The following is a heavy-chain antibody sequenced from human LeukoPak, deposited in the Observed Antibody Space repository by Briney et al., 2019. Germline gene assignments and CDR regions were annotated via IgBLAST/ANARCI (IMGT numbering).Heavy chain of an antibody. J-gene: IGHJ6*03. V-gene: IGHV4-61*02. D-gene: IGHD1-26*01. CDR1: GGSISSGVYY. CDR3: ARVRWSWGYYMDV. CDR2: IYTSGST. Sequence: PSETLSLTCTVSGGSISSGVYYWSWIRQPAGKGLEWIGRIYTSGSTNYNPSLKSRVTISVDTSKNQFSLKLSSVTAADTAVYYCARVRWSWGYYMDVWGKGTTVTVSS.